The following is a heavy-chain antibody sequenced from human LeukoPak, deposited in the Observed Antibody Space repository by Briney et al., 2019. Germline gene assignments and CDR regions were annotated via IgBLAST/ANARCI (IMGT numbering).Heavy chain of an antibody. Sequence: PSETLSVTCADYGGSFSGYYWSWIRQPPGKGLEWIGEINHSGSTNYNPSLKSRVTISVDTSKNQFSLKLSSVTAADTAVYYCARGGGYSYGVRIDYWGQGTLVTVSS. CDR3: ARGGGYSYGVRIDY. J-gene: IGHJ4*02. CDR2: INHSGST. D-gene: IGHD5-18*01. V-gene: IGHV4-34*01. CDR1: GGSFSGYY.